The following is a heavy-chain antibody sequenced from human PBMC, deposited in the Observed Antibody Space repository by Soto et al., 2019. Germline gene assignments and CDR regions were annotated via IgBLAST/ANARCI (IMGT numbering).Heavy chain of an antibody. CDR3: AAGLHCSSTSCYPSRVRGWFDP. CDR1: GFTFTSSA. CDR2: IVVGSGNT. V-gene: IGHV1-58*01. D-gene: IGHD2-2*01. J-gene: IGHJ5*02. Sequence: QMQLVQSGPEVKKPGTSVKVSCKASGFTFTSSAVQWVRQARGQRLEWIGWIVVGSGNTNYAQKFQERVTITRDMSTSTAYMELSSLRSEDTAVYYCAAGLHCSSTSCYPSRVRGWFDPWGQGTLVTVSS.